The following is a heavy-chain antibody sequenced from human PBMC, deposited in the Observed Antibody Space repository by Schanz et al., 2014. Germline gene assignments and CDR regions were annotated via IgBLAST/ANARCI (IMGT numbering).Heavy chain of an antibody. CDR1: GYNFIGYY. V-gene: IGHV1-2*02. D-gene: IGHD6-13*01. CDR2: INPDSGDT. J-gene: IGHJ4*02. Sequence: QVQLVQSGAEVKKPGSSVKVSCKASGYNFIGYYIHWVRQAPGQGLEWMGWINPDSGDTNYVQNFQGRVTMTRDTSITTAYMDLSRLTSDDTAVYYCARVYRWQHILGHFDSWGQGSLVTVSS. CDR3: ARVYRWQHILGHFDS.